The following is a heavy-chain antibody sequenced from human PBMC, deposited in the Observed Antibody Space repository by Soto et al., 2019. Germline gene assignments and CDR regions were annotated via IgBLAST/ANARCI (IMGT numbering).Heavy chain of an antibody. V-gene: IGHV4-31*03. Sequence: SETLSLTCSVSGGSVSSNIYYWTWIRQHPGKGPEWIGHIYYSGSTYYNPSLKSRVTISLDMSKNQFYLQMNSLRADDTAMYYCASDPTPVTDFNWFDPWGQGTLVTVSS. CDR3: ASDPTPVTDFNWFDP. D-gene: IGHD4-17*01. CDR2: IYYSGST. J-gene: IGHJ5*02. CDR1: GGSVSSNIYY.